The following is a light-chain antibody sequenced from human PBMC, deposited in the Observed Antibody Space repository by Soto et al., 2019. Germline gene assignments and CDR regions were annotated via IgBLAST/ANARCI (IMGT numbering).Light chain of an antibody. CDR1: QSISSN. Sequence: DIVMTQSPATLSVSPGERATLSCRASQSISSNLAWYQQKPGQAPRLLIDGASTRATGISARFIGSGSGTEFTLTIRSLQSEYLAVYYCQQYNNWPLTFGQGTRLEIK. CDR3: QQYNNWPLT. V-gene: IGKV3-15*01. CDR2: GAS. J-gene: IGKJ5*01.